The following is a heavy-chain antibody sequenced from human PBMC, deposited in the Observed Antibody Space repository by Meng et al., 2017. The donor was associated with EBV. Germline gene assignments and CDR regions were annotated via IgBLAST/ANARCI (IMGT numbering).Heavy chain of an antibody. J-gene: IGHJ4*02. V-gene: IGHV4-34*01. CDR3: AGSYGGVLNY. CDR2: INHSGST. CDR1: GGSFSGYY. D-gene: IGHD4-23*01. Sequence: QVQLQQWGAGLLKPSETLSLTCAVYGGSFSGYYWSCIRQPPGKGLEWIGEINHSGSTNYNPSLKSRVTISVDTSKNQFSLKLSSVTAADTAVYYCAGSYGGVLNYWGQGTLVTVSS.